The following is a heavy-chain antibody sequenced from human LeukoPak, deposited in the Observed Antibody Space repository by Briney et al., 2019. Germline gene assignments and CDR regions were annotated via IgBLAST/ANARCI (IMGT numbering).Heavy chain of an antibody. Sequence: SETLSLTCAVYGGSFSGYYWSWIRQPPGKGLEWIGEINHSGSTNYNPSLKSRVTISVDTSKNQFSLKLSSVTAADTAVYYCARGGQWEPFDYWGQGTLVTVSS. J-gene: IGHJ4*02. CDR2: INHSGST. CDR3: ARGGQWEPFDY. D-gene: IGHD1-26*01. CDR1: GGSFSGYY. V-gene: IGHV4-34*01.